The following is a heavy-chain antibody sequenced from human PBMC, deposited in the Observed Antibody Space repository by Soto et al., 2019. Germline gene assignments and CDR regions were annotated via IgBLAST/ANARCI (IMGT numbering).Heavy chain of an antibody. V-gene: IGHV1-18*04. CDR2: ISAYNVNT. CDR3: ARDHGGSYYYYGMDV. Sequence: GASVKVSCKASGYTFTSYGISWVRQAPGQGLEWMGWISAYNVNTNYAQKLQGRVTMTTDTSTSTAYMELRSLRSDDTAVYYCARDHGGSYYYYGMDVWGQGTTVTVSS. D-gene: IGHD1-26*01. CDR1: GYTFTSYG. J-gene: IGHJ6*02.